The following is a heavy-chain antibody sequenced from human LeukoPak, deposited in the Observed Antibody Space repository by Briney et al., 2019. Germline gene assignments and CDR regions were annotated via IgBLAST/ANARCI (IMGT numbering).Heavy chain of an antibody. V-gene: IGHV4-39*01. CDR1: GGSISSGGYY. CDR2: IYYSGST. D-gene: IGHD6-6*01. CDR3: ARHEQQLVWVDYYYYMDV. J-gene: IGHJ6*03. Sequence: KTSETLSLTCTVSGGSISSGGYYWGWIRQPPGKGLEWTGSIYYSGSTYYNPSLKSRVTISVDTSKNQFSLKLSSVTAADTAVYYCARHEQQLVWVDYYYYMDVWGKGTTVTVSS.